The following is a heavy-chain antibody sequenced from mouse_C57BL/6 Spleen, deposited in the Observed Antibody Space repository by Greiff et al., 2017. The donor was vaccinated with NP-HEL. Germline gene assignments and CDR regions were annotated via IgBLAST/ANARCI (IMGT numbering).Heavy chain of an antibody. CDR3: AREGSGYYYGSRAWFAY. CDR1: GYAFSSSW. CDR2: IYPGDGDT. V-gene: IGHV1-82*01. J-gene: IGHJ3*01. D-gene: IGHD1-1*01. Sequence: QVQLKESGPELVKPGASVKISCKASGYAFSSSWMNWVKQRPGKGLEWIGRIYPGDGDTNYNGKFKGKATLTADKSSSTAYMQLSSLTSEDSAVYFCAREGSGYYYGSRAWFAYWGQGTLVTVSA.